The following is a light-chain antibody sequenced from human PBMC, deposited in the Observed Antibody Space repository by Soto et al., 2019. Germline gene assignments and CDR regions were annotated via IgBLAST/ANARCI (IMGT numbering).Light chain of an antibody. Sequence: QPVLTQPPSASGSPGQSVTISCTGMSSDVGGYNYVSWYQQHPGKAPKLMIYEVTKRPSGVPDRFSGSKSGNTASLTVSGLQAEDEADYYCSSYAGSNSVLFGGGTKVTVL. V-gene: IGLV2-8*01. CDR2: EVT. J-gene: IGLJ2*01. CDR3: SSYAGSNSVL. CDR1: SSDVGGYNY.